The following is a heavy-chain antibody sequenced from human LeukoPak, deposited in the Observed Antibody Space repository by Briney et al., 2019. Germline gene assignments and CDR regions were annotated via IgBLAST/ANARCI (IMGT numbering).Heavy chain of an antibody. D-gene: IGHD3-22*01. CDR2: ISGYNGNT. V-gene: IGHV1-18*01. Sequence: ALVKVSCKASASTFTNNGNSWVCLAPGQGLEWMGWISGYNGNTKYAQKVQGRVTMTTDTSTSTAYMDLGSVRSDDTAVYYCARTYYFDTSGYYHFDYWGQGTLVTVSS. CDR1: ASTFTNNG. J-gene: IGHJ4*02. CDR3: ARTYYFDTSGYYHFDY.